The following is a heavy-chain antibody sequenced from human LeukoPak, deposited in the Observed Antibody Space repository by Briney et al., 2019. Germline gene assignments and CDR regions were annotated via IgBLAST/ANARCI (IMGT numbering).Heavy chain of an antibody. CDR1: GFSVSSNF. CDR2: IYSIGST. Sequence: GESLRLSCATSGFSVSSNFMSWVRQAPGKGLEWASVIYSIGSTYYTDSVKGRFTISRDNSKSTVYLQMDSLRAEDTAVYYCVRDSDTFGFDHWGQGTLVTVSS. V-gene: IGHV3-53*01. D-gene: IGHD5-18*01. J-gene: IGHJ4*02. CDR3: VRDSDTFGFDH.